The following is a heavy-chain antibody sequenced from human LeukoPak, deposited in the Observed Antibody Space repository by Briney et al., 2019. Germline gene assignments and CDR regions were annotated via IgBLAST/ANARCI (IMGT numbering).Heavy chain of an antibody. CDR1: GGSFSGYY. J-gene: IGHJ4*02. V-gene: IGHV4-34*01. Sequence: SETLSLTCAVYGGSFSGYYWSWIRQPPGKGLEWIGEINHSGSTNYNPSLKSRVTISVDMSKNQFSLKLSSVTVADTAVYYCARAIAVAGLLYYFDYWGQGTLVTVSS. CDR2: INHSGST. CDR3: ARAIAVAGLLYYFDY. D-gene: IGHD6-19*01.